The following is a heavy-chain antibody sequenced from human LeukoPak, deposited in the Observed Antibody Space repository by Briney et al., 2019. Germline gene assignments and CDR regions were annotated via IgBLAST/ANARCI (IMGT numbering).Heavy chain of an antibody. CDR3: AAGYSYGYPFDY. CDR2: ISFDGSQK. V-gene: IGHV3-30*04. J-gene: IGHJ4*02. CDR1: GFIFNNYA. Sequence: GGSLRLSCAASGFIFNNYAMHWVRQAPGKGLEWVTIISFDGSQKYYADSVKGRFTISRDKSKNTVCLQMDSLRAEDTAVYYCAAGYSYGYPFDYWGQGTLVTVSS. D-gene: IGHD5-18*01.